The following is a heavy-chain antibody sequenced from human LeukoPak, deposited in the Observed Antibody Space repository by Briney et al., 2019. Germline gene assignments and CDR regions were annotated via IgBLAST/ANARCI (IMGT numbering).Heavy chain of an antibody. V-gene: IGHV3-23*01. D-gene: IGHD2-15*01. CDR1: GLTFRNYA. CDR2: ICANDGNT. CDR3: AKGSGSSCYSPCDY. J-gene: IGHJ4*02. Sequence: GGSLRLSCAASGLTFRNYAKSWVRQAPGKGLEWVSVICANDGNTYYADAVKGRFTISRDSSKDTLYLQMDSLGAEDTAVYYCAKGSGSSCYSPCDYWGQGILVTVSS.